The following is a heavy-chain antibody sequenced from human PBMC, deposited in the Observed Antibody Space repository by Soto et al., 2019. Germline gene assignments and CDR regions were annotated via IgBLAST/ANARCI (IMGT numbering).Heavy chain of an antibody. CDR2: IYYSGST. D-gene: IGHD2-21*01. V-gene: IGHV4-31*03. CDR1: GGSISSGGYY. Sequence: SETLSLTCTVSGGSISSGGYYWNWIRQHPGKGLEWIGYIYYSGSTDYNPSLKSRVTISIDTSKDQFSLKLSSETAADTAVYDCAGSTGVVMGVAQTFDYWGQGTLVTVSS. J-gene: IGHJ4*02. CDR3: AGSTGVVMGVAQTFDY.